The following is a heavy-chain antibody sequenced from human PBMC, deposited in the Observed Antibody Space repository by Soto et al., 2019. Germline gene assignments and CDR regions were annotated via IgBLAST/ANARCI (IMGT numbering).Heavy chain of an antibody. CDR1: GLTFGSRA. D-gene: IGHD3-10*01. J-gene: IGHJ4*02. CDR3: ARGSTESYPGSRIFDF. CDR2: ITDNGGDA. V-gene: IGHV3-23*01. Sequence: GGSLRLSCVASGLTFGSRAMSWVRQAPGEGLQWVATITDNGGDAKYADSVRGRFVISRDNSKKTRYLKMTSLTAEDSAMSFCARGSTESYPGSRIFDFWGRGTLVTVSS.